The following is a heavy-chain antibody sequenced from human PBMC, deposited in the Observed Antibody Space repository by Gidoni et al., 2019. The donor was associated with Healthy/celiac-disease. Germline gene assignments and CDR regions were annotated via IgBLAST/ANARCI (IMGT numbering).Heavy chain of an antibody. CDR3: AKDHPIVYYFDY. Sequence: VQLVESGGGVVKPGRSLSPSCAASGFTFSSYGMHWVRQAPGKGLEWVAVISYDGSNKYYADSVKGRFTISRDNSKNTLYLQMNSLRAEDTAVYYCAKDHPIVYYFDYWGQGTLVTVSS. CDR1: GFTFSSYG. J-gene: IGHJ4*02. V-gene: IGHV3-30*18. D-gene: IGHD2-21*01. CDR2: ISYDGSNK.